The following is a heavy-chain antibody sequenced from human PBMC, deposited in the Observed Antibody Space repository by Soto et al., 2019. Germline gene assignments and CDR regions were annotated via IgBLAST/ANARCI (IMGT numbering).Heavy chain of an antibody. D-gene: IGHD4-17*01. Sequence: PGESLKISCEGSGYNFHTYWIAWVRQMPGKGLEWMGFIYPHDSDTMYSPSFRGRVTISADKSINTAYLQWTSLKASDTAMYYCARPTDYHYGMEVWGQGTTVTVSS. CDR3: ARPTDYHYGMEV. CDR1: GYNFHTYW. V-gene: IGHV5-51*01. J-gene: IGHJ6*02. CDR2: IYPHDSDT.